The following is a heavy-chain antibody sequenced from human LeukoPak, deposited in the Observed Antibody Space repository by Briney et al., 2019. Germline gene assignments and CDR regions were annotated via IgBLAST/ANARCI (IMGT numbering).Heavy chain of an antibody. V-gene: IGHV1-69*06. CDR3: ARGTVAGTVFYYYYYMDV. CDR1: GGTFSSYA. Sequence: SVKVSCKASGGTFSSYAISWVRQAPGQGLEWMGGIIPIFGTANYAQKFQGRVTITADKSTSTAYMELSSLRSEDTAVYYCARGTVAGTVFYYYYYMDVWGKGTTVTISS. D-gene: IGHD6-19*01. CDR2: IIPIFGTA. J-gene: IGHJ6*03.